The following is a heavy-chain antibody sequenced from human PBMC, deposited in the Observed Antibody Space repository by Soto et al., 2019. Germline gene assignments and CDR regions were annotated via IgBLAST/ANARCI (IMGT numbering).Heavy chain of an antibody. Sequence: QVQLVQSGAEVKKPGASVKVSCKASGYTFTSYGISWVRQAPGQGLEWMGWISAYNGNTNYAQKLQGRVTMTTDTSTSTAYIELRSLRSVDTAGYYCASHTGYYTCYYFDYWGQGTLVTVSS. CDR3: ASHTGYYTCYYFDY. D-gene: IGHD3-9*01. CDR2: ISAYNGNT. CDR1: GYTFTSYG. J-gene: IGHJ4*02. V-gene: IGHV1-18*01.